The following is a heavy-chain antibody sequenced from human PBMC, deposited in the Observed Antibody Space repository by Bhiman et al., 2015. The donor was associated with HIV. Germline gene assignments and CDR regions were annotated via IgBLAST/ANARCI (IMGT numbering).Heavy chain of an antibody. Sequence: QVQLVESGGGVVQPGGSLRLSCAASGFSLKNYGMHWVRQAPGKGLEWVAFIRYDGSETYYLDSVKGRFTVSRDNSKNTLYLQMKSLRPEDTAVYYCAKESKWESRTPHAFDMWGQGTMVTVSS. D-gene: IGHD1-26*01. V-gene: IGHV3-30*02. CDR1: GFSLKNYG. CDR2: IRYDGSET. CDR3: AKESKWESRTPHAFDM. J-gene: IGHJ3*02.